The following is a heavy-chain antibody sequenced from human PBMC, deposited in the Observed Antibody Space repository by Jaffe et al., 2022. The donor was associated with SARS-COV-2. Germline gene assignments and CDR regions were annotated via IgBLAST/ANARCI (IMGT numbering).Heavy chain of an antibody. V-gene: IGHV3-23*01. Sequence: EVQLLESGGGLVQPGGSLRLSCAASGFTFSSYAMSWVRQAPGKGLEWVSAISGSGGSTYYADSVKGRFTISRDNSKNTLYLQMNSLRAEDTAVYYCAKVTSTAYCSGGSCRQDFDYWGQGTLVTVSS. CDR1: GFTFSSYA. D-gene: IGHD2-15*01. CDR2: ISGSGGST. CDR3: AKVTSTAYCSGGSCRQDFDY. J-gene: IGHJ4*02.